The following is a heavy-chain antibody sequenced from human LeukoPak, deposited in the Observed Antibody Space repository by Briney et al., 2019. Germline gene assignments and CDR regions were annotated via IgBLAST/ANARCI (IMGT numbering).Heavy chain of an antibody. V-gene: IGHV1-2*02. J-gene: IGHJ4*02. CDR2: INPNSGGT. CDR1: GYTFTGYY. Sequence: ASVKVSCKAFGYTFTGYYMHWVRQAPGQGLEWMGWINPNSGGTNYAQKFQGRVTMTRDTSISTAYMELSRLRSDDTAVYYCARDTPRPVPRGFEYWGQGTLVTVSS. CDR3: ARDTPRPVPRGFEY.